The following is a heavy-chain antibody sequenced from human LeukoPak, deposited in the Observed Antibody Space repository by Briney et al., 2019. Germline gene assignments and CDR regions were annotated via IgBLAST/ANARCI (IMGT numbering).Heavy chain of an antibody. CDR1: GGSISSSRYY. D-gene: IGHD3-16*01. J-gene: IGHJ5*02. V-gene: IGHV4-39*07. CDR2: IYYSGST. Sequence: PPETLSLTCTVSGGSISSSRYYWGWIRQPPGKGLEWIGSIYYSGSTYYNPSLKSRVTISVDTSKNQFSLKLSSVTAADTAVYYCARDGGDDPWGQGTLVTVSS. CDR3: ARDGGDDP.